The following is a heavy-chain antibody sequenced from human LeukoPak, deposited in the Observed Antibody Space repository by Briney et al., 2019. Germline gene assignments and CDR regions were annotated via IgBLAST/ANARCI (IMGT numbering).Heavy chain of an antibody. V-gene: IGHV1-18*04. CDR2: ISAYNGNT. J-gene: IGHJ4*02. D-gene: IGHD3-9*01. CDR3: ARDRHYDILTGYYDLDY. Sequence: ASVKVSCKASGYTFTSYGISWVRQAPGQGLEWVGWISAYNGNTNYAQKLQGRVTMTTDTSTSTAYMELRSLRSDDTAVYYCARDRHYDILTGYYDLDYWGQGTLVTVSS. CDR1: GYTFTSYG.